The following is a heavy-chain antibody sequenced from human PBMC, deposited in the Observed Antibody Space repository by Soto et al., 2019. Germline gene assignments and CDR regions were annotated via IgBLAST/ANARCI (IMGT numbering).Heavy chain of an antibody. D-gene: IGHD5-18*01. Sequence: SETLSLTCTVSGGSISSYYWSWIRQPPGKGLEWIGYIYYSGSTNYNPSLKSRVTISVDTSKNQFSLKLSSVTAADTAVYYCARMTAMVKFDYWGQGTLVTVSS. CDR1: GGSISSYY. CDR3: ARMTAMVKFDY. V-gene: IGHV4-59*01. J-gene: IGHJ4*02. CDR2: IYYSGST.